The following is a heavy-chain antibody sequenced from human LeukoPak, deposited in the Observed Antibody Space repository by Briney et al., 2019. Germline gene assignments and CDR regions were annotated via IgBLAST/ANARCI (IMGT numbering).Heavy chain of an antibody. CDR1: GFTFSSYG. V-gene: IGHV3-30*18. CDR2: ISYDGSNK. Sequence: PGRSLRLSCAASGFTFSSYGMHWVRQAPGKGLEWVAAISYDGSNKYYADSVKGRFTISRDNSKNTLYLQMNSLRAEDTAVYYCAKDRLVTAIPSYYFDYWGQGTLVTVSS. CDR3: AKDRLVTAIPSYYFDY. D-gene: IGHD2-21*02. J-gene: IGHJ4*02.